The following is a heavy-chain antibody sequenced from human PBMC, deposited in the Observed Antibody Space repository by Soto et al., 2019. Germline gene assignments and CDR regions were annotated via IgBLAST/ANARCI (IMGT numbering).Heavy chain of an antibody. CDR3: ARAPELANWFDP. J-gene: IGHJ5*02. CDR1: GGSISRGGYY. CDR2: TYYSGST. D-gene: IGHD6-6*01. Sequence: PSETLSLTCTVSGGSISRGGYYWSWIRQHPGKGLEWIGYTYYSGSTYYNPSLKSRVTISVDTSKNQFSLKLSSVTAADTAVYYCARAPELANWFDPWGQGTLVTVSS. V-gene: IGHV4-31*03.